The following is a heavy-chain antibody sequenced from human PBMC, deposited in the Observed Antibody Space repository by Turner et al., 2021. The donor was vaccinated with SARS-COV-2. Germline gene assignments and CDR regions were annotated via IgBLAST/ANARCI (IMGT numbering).Heavy chain of an antibody. CDR2: FYKSGSI. D-gene: IGHD1-1*01. CDR1: VGSISSKS. Sequence: QVKLQESGPGLVRPSETLSLTCTVPVGSISSKSWSWIRKCTGRGLECNGYFYKSGSIDYNPTLRSRVTISVDTSKNQLSLNLISMTAADTAVYYCARHQGATSGYDHGMNVWGQGTAVIVSS. V-gene: IGHV4-59*08. CDR3: ARHQGATSGYDHGMNV. J-gene: IGHJ6*02.